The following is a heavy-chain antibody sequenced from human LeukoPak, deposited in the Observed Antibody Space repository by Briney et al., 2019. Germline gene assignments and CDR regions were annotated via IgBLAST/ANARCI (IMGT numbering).Heavy chain of an antibody. CDR3: ATILPVATAAGWFDP. CDR1: GGSFSGYC. J-gene: IGHJ5*02. Sequence: SETLSLTCAVYGGSFSGYCWSWIRQPPGKGLEWIGEINHSGSTNYNPSLKSRVTISVDTSKNQFSLKLSSVTAADTAVYYCATILPVATAAGWFDPWGQGTLVTVSS. V-gene: IGHV4-34*01. CDR2: INHSGST. D-gene: IGHD5-12*01.